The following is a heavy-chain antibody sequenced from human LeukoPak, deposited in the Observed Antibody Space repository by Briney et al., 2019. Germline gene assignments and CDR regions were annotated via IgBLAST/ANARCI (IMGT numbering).Heavy chain of an antibody. CDR1: GFTFNSYA. CDR2: ISGSGGST. V-gene: IGHV3-23*01. CDR3: ANGDSGWLFDY. D-gene: IGHD6-19*01. Sequence: PGGSLRLSCAASGFTFNSYAMSWVRQAPGRGLEWVSAISGSGGSTYYADSVKGRFTISRDNSKNTLYLQMNSLRAEDTAVYYCANGDSGWLFDYWGQGTLVTVSS. J-gene: IGHJ4*02.